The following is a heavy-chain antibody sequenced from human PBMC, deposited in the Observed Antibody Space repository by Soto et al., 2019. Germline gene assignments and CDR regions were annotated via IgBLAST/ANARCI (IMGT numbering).Heavy chain of an antibody. D-gene: IGHD2-15*01. V-gene: IGHV4-59*01. CDR3: ASMLPKAFDY. CDR2: IYYSGST. J-gene: IGHJ4*02. CDR1: GGSISSYY. Sequence: PSETLSLTCTVSGGSISSYYLSWIRQPPGKGLEWIGYIYYSGSTNYNPSLKSRVTISVDTSKNQFSLKLSSVTAADTAVYYCASMLPKAFDYWGQGTPVTVSS.